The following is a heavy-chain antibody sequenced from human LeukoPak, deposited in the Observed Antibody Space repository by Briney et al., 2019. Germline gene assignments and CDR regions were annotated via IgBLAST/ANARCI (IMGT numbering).Heavy chain of an antibody. CDR2: ISSSGSTI. J-gene: IGHJ6*03. CDR3: ARRCGSGWYVYYYYYMDV. Sequence: GGSLRLSCAASGFTFSDYYMSWIRQAPGKGLEWVSYISSSGSTIYYADSVKGRFTISRDNAKNSLYLQMNSLRAEDTAVYYCARRCGSGWYVYYYYYMDVWGKGTTVTVSS. CDR1: GFTFSDYY. D-gene: IGHD6-19*01. V-gene: IGHV3-11*04.